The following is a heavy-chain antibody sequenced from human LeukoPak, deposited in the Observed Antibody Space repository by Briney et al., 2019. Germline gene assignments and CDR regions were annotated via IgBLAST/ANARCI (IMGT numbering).Heavy chain of an antibody. V-gene: IGHV4-61*05. CDR2: IYYSGST. CDR3: ARLFSPEDWFDP. Sequence: SETLSLTCIVSGDSISGGTHSWAWVRQPPGKGLEWIGYIYYSGSTNYNPSLKSRVTISVDTSKNQFSLKLSSVTAADTAVYYCARLFSPEDWFDPWGQGTLVTVSS. J-gene: IGHJ5*02. CDR1: GDSISGGTHS.